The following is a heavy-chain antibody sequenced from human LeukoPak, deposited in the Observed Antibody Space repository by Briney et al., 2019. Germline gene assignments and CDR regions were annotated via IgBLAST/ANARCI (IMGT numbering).Heavy chain of an antibody. Sequence: ASVKVSCKASGYTFTSYGISWVRQAPGQGLEWMGWISAYNGNTNYAQKLQGRVTMTTDTSTSTAYMELRSLRSDDTAVYYCARDSGGSGSYYTKTHYYYYYYMDVWGKGTTVTVSS. J-gene: IGHJ6*03. D-gene: IGHD3-10*01. CDR1: GYTFTSYG. CDR2: ISAYNGNT. V-gene: IGHV1-18*01. CDR3: ARDSGGSGSYYTKTHYYYYYYMDV.